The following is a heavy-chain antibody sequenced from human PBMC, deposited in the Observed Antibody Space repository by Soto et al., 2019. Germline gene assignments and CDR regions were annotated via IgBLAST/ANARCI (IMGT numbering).Heavy chain of an antibody. CDR3: ARVYDRSGYYEY. J-gene: IGHJ4*02. V-gene: IGHV1-69*02. CDR1: GGTFSSYT. D-gene: IGHD3-22*01. CDR2: IIPILGIA. Sequence: QVQLVQSGAEVKKPGSSVKVSCKASGGTFSSYTISWVRQAPGQGLEWMGRIIPILGIANYAQKFQGRVTITADKPTRTAYTDLSSLRAEDTAVYYCARVYDRSGYYEYWGQGTLVTVSS.